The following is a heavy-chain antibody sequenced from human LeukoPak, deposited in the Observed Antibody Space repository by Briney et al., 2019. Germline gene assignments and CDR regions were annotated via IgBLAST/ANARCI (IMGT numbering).Heavy chain of an antibody. V-gene: IGHV1-69*13. J-gene: IGHJ4*02. CDR1: GGTFSSYA. CDR3: ARAEWELRGRFDY. CDR2: IIPIFGTA. Sequence: SVKVSCKASGGTFSSYAISWVRQAPGQGLEWMGGIIPIFGTANYAQKFQGRVTITADESTSTAYMELSSLRSEDTAVYYCARAEWELRGRFDYWGQGTLVTVSS. D-gene: IGHD1-26*01.